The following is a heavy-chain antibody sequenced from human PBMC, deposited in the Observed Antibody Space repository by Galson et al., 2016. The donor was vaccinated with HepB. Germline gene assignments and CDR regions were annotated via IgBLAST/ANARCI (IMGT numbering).Heavy chain of an antibody. CDR1: GGSITSGGFY. J-gene: IGHJ3*02. CDR2: IHYSGST. Sequence: TLSLTCTVSGGSITSGGFYWSWIRQHPGKGLEWIGYIHYSGSTYYNPSLMSRVTISVDSSTNQLSLKLNSVTAADTAVYYCSRGGFIAAVHFAVDAFDIWGQGTMVSVSS. D-gene: IGHD6-13*01. CDR3: SRGGFIAAVHFAVDAFDI. V-gene: IGHV4-31*03.